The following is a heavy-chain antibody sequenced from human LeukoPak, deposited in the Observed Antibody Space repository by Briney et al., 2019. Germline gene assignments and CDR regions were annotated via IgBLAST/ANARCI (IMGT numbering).Heavy chain of an antibody. Sequence: PGASLQISCKGSGYSFTTYWIGWVRQLPGKGLEWMGIIYPGDSDTRYSPSFQGQVTISADKSIGTAYLQWSSLKASDTAMYYCARARYCSGGSCYAEYWGQGTLVTVSS. D-gene: IGHD2-15*01. J-gene: IGHJ4*02. CDR2: IYPGDSDT. V-gene: IGHV5-51*01. CDR1: GYSFTTYW. CDR3: ARARYCSGGSCYAEY.